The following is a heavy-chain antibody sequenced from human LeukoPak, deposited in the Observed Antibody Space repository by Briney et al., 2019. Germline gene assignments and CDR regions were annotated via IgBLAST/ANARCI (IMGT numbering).Heavy chain of an antibody. D-gene: IGHD3-22*01. V-gene: IGHV4-4*09. CDR3: ARHVAGSNGYYYPI. CDR1: GGSISSYY. CDR2: IYTSGST. Sequence: PSETLSLTCTVSGGSISSYYWSWIRQPPGKGLEWIGYIYTSGSTNYNPSLKSRVTISVDTSKNQFSLKLSSVTAADTAVYYCARHVAGSNGYYYPIWGQGTLVTVSS. J-gene: IGHJ4*02.